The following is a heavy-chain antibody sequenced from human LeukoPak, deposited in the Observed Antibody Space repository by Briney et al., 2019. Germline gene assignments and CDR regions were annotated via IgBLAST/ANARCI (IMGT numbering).Heavy chain of an antibody. CDR1: GFTFSSYS. CDR3: ARDKGGYYGSGSSSPASDY. CDR2: ISGSGDST. J-gene: IGHJ4*02. Sequence: GGSLRLSCAASGFTFSSYSMNWVRQAPGKGLEWVSAISGSGDSTYYADSVKGRFTISRDNSKNTLYLQMNSLRAEDTAVYYCARDKGGYYGSGSSSPASDYWGQGTLVTVSS. V-gene: IGHV3-23*01. D-gene: IGHD3-10*01.